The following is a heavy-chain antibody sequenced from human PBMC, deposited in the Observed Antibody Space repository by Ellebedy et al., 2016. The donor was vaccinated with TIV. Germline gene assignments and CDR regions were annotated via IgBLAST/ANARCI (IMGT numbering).Heavy chain of an antibody. D-gene: IGHD4/OR15-4a*01. J-gene: IGHJ6*02. CDR1: GFTFSSYA. V-gene: IGHV3-23*01. CDR3: AKLVEEPLLTDYYYYGMDV. CDR2: ICGSGGST. Sequence: PGGSLRLSCAASGFTFSSYAMSWVRQAPGKGLEWVSAICGSGGSTYYADSGKGWFTISRDNSKNTLYLQMNSPRAEDTAVYYCAKLVEEPLLTDYYYYGMDVWGQGTTVTVSS.